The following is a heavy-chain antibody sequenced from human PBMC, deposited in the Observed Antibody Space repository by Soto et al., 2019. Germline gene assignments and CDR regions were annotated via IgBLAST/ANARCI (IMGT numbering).Heavy chain of an antibody. CDR2: IIPIFGTA. CDR1: GGTLSSYA. D-gene: IGHD3-3*01. V-gene: IGHV1-69*13. CDR3: ARGPDYDFWSGYEDSYFDY. Sequence: GASVKVSCKASGGTLSSYAISRVRQAPGQGLEWMGGIIPIFGTANYAQKFQGRVTITADESTSTAYMELSSLRSEDTAVYYCARGPDYDFWSGYEDSYFDYWGQGTLVTVSS. J-gene: IGHJ4*02.